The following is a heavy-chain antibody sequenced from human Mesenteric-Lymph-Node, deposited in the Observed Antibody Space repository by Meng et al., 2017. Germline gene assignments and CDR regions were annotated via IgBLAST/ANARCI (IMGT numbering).Heavy chain of an antibody. J-gene: IGHJ4*02. Sequence: QVQLQEVGAGLLKPSETLSLTCAVYGGSFSGYYWSWLRQPPGKGLEWIGEINHSGSTNYKPSLKSPVTISVDTSKNQFSLKLTSVTAADTAVYYCARGRYGRRNYFDYWGQGTLVTVSS. CDR3: ARGRYGRRNYFDY. CDR2: INHSGST. CDR1: GGSFSGYY. D-gene: IGHD5-18*01. V-gene: IGHV4-34*01.